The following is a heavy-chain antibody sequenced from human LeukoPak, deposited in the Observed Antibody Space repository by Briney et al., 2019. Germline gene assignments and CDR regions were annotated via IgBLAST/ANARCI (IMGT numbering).Heavy chain of an antibody. J-gene: IGHJ1*01. Sequence: GGSLRLSCAASGFTFSSYAMNWVRQAPGKGLEWVSTISGSGDSTYYADSVKGRFTVSRHNSKNTLYLQMNSLRAEDTAVYYCARGKVRDSSGCWGQGTLVTVSS. D-gene: IGHD6-19*01. CDR2: ISGSGDST. V-gene: IGHV3-23*01. CDR1: GFTFSSYA. CDR3: ARGKVRDSSGC.